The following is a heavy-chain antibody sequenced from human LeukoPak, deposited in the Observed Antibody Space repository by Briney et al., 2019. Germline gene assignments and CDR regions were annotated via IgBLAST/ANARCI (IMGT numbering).Heavy chain of an antibody. Sequence: ASETLSLTCTVSGGSISSYYWSWIRQPPGKGLEWIGYIYYSGSTNYNPSLKSRVTISVDTSKNQFSLKLSSVTAADTAVYYCARDPSHYRYCSSTSCYRAFDIWGQGTMVTVSS. V-gene: IGHV4-59*12. CDR3: ARDPSHYRYCSSTSCYRAFDI. J-gene: IGHJ3*02. CDR1: GGSISSYY. CDR2: IYYSGST. D-gene: IGHD2-2*01.